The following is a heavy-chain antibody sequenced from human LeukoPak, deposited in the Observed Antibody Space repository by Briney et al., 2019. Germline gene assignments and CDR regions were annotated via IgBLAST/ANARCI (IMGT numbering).Heavy chain of an antibody. J-gene: IGHJ4*02. V-gene: IGHV3-30*04. CDR1: GFTFSSYA. CDR3: ARDLGTRIEYSSGPLDY. CDR2: ISYDGSNK. Sequence: GGSLRLSCAASGFTFSSYAMHWVRQAPGKGLEWVAVISYDGSNKYYADSVKGRFTISRDNSKNTLYLQMNSLRAEDTAVYYCARDLGTRIEYSSGPLDYWGQGTLVTVSS. D-gene: IGHD6-19*01.